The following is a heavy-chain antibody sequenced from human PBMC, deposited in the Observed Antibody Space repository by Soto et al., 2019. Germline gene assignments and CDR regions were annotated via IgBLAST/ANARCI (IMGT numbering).Heavy chain of an antibody. Sequence: SETLSLTCAVYGGSFSGYYWSWIRQPPGKGLEWIGEINHSGSTNYNPSLKSRVTISVDTSKNQFSLKLSSVTAADTAVYYCARVVSSWTNWFDPWGQGTLVTV. CDR2: INHSGST. CDR1: GGSFSGYY. J-gene: IGHJ5*02. CDR3: ARVVSSWTNWFDP. D-gene: IGHD6-13*01. V-gene: IGHV4-34*01.